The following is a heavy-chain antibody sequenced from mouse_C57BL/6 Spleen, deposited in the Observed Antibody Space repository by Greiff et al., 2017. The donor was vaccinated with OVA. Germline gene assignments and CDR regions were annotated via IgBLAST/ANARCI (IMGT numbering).Heavy chain of an antibody. CDR3: ATGTGYFDV. CDR1: GYTFTSYW. CDR2: IDPSDSYT. Sequence: QVQLKQPGAELVRPGTSVKLSCKASGYTFTSYWMHWVKQRPGQGLEWIGVIDPSDSYTNYNQKFKGKATLTVDTSPSTAYMQRSSLTSEDSAVYYCATGTGYFDVWGTGTTVTVSS. V-gene: IGHV1-59*01. J-gene: IGHJ1*03. D-gene: IGHD4-1*01.